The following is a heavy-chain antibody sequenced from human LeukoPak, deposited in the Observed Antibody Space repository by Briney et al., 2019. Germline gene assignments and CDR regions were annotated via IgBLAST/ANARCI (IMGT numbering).Heavy chain of an antibody. J-gene: IGHJ3*02. CDR2: IYTSGST. Sequence: SQTLSLTCTVSGGSISSGSYYWSWIRQPAGKGLEWIGRIYTSGSTNYNPSLKSRVTISVDTSKNQFSLKLSSVIAADTAVYYCATKHDYGDLDAFDIWGQGTMVTVSS. CDR3: ATKHDYGDLDAFDI. V-gene: IGHV4-61*02. CDR1: GGSISSGSYY. D-gene: IGHD4-17*01.